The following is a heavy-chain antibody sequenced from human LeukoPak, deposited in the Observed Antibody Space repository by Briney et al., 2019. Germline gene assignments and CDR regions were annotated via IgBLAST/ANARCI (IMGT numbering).Heavy chain of an antibody. J-gene: IGHJ6*03. Sequence: GGSLRLSCEAYGFSISTYWMTWVRQAPGKGLEWVATIKQDGTEKYYVVSVKGRFSVSRDNAKNSLYLQMDSLRLEDTAVYYCARVGRLGISQYMDVWGKGTTVTVSS. D-gene: IGHD3-9*01. CDR1: GFSISTYW. CDR3: ARVGRLGISQYMDV. CDR2: IKQDGTEK. V-gene: IGHV3-7*01.